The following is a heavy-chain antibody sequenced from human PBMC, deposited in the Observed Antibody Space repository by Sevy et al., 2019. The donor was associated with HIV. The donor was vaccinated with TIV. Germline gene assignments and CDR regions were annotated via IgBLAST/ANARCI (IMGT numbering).Heavy chain of an antibody. Sequence: GGSLRLSCAASGFTFSSYSMNWVRQAPGKGLEWVSSTSSSSSYIYYADSVKGRFTISRDNAKNSLYLQMNSLRAEDTAVYYCARDKSTYYYDSSGYDYWGQGTLVTVSS. V-gene: IGHV3-21*01. CDR3: ARDKSTYYYDSSGYDY. D-gene: IGHD3-22*01. CDR1: GFTFSSYS. CDR2: TSSSSSYI. J-gene: IGHJ4*02.